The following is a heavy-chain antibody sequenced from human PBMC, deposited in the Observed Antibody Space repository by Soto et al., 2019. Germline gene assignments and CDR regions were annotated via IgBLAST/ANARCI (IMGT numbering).Heavy chain of an antibody. Sequence: EVQLVESGGGLVQPGGSLRLSCAASGFSFSSYVMNWVRQAPGKGLEWISYISSYSGTIYYADTVRGRFTISRDNAKSSLYLQMNSLRVEDTAVYYCARGSSTLLDAFDIWGQGTLVTVSS. CDR3: ARGSSTLLDAFDI. J-gene: IGHJ3*02. CDR2: ISSYSGTI. V-gene: IGHV3-48*01. CDR1: GFSFSSYV. D-gene: IGHD4-17*01.